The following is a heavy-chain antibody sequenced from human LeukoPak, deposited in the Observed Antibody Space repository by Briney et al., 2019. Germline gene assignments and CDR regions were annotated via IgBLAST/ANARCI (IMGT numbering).Heavy chain of an antibody. V-gene: IGHV3-23*01. J-gene: IGHJ4*02. CDR3: ALRGGSGWYEY. CDR2: VRGSGVST. CDR1: GFTFSSYA. Sequence: GGSLRLSCAASGFTFSSYAMSWVRQAPGKGLEWASAVRGSGVSTYYADSVKGRFTISRDNSKNTLYLQMNSLRAEDTAVYYCALRGGSGWYEYWGQGTLVTVSS. D-gene: IGHD6-19*01.